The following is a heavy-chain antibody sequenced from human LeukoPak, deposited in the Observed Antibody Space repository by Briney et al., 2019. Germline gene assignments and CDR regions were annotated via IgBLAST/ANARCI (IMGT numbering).Heavy chain of an antibody. V-gene: IGHV4-31*03. Sequence: PSDTLSLPCTVSGGSISSGGYYWSWIRKHPGKGLEWIGYIYYSGSTYYNPSLKSRVTISVDTSKNQFSLKLSAVTAADTAVYYCAREIRTQQLAIDYWGQGTLVTVSS. D-gene: IGHD6-13*01. CDR2: IYYSGST. J-gene: IGHJ4*02. CDR3: AREIRTQQLAIDY. CDR1: GGSISSGGYY.